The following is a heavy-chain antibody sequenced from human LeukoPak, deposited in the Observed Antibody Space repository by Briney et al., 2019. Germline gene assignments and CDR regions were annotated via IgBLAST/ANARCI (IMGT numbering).Heavy chain of an antibody. CDR1: GFTFSSYA. Sequence: GWSLRLSCAASGFTFSSYAMHWVRQAPGKGLERVAVISYDGSNKYYADSVKGRFTISRDNSKNTLYLQMNSLRAEDTAVYYCARDLGYSNPNHFDYWGQGTLVTVSS. V-gene: IGHV3-30*01. J-gene: IGHJ4*02. D-gene: IGHD4-11*01. CDR3: ARDLGYSNPNHFDY. CDR2: ISYDGSNK.